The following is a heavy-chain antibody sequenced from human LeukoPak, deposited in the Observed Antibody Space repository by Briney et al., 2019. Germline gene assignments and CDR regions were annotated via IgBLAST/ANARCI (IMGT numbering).Heavy chain of an antibody. V-gene: IGHV1-18*01. CDR2: ISAYNGNT. Sequence: GASVKVSCKASGYTFTSYGISWVRQAPGQGLEWMGWISAYNGNTNYAQKLQGRVTMTTDTSTSTAYMELTSLRSDDTAVYYCASGRIAVAGTPDAFDIWGQGTMVTVSS. CDR3: ASGRIAVAGTPDAFDI. J-gene: IGHJ3*02. D-gene: IGHD6-19*01. CDR1: GYTFTSYG.